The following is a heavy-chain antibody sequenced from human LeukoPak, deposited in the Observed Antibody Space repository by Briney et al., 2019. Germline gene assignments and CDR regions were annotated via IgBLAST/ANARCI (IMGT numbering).Heavy chain of an antibody. CDR1: RLTFISYS. J-gene: IGHJ4*02. CDR2: ISSSSSTI. CDR3: ARESPRGGPDY. D-gene: IGHD3-10*01. V-gene: IGHV3-48*01. Sequence: GGSLRLSCAASRLTFISYSMNWVSQAPGKGLEWVSYISSSSSTIYYADSVKGRFTISRDNAKNSLYLQMNSLRAEETAAYYCARESPRGGPDYWGQGTLVTVSS.